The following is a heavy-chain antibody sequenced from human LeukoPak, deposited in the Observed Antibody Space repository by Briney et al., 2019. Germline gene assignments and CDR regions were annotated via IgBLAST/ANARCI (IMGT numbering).Heavy chain of an antibody. Sequence: LSCAASGFTFNNLGMHWVRQAPGKGLEGVSFIGYEGGHKYYADSVKGRFTISKDNSKATLYMQMNSLRPEDTAVYYCAKDLHGGYSSDYWGQGTLVTVFS. J-gene: IGHJ4*02. D-gene: IGHD4-23*01. CDR2: IGYEGGHK. CDR3: AKDLHGGYSSDY. CDR1: GFTFNNLG. V-gene: IGHV3-30*02.